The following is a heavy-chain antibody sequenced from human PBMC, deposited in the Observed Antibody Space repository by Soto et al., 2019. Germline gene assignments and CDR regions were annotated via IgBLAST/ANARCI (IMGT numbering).Heavy chain of an antibody. V-gene: IGHV3-23*01. D-gene: IGHD3-10*01. CDR1: GFTFNSYA. CDR3: ARGDRGGSGSPASYYYSGLDV. Sequence: DVQVLESGGDLVQPGGSLRLSCEASGFTFNSYAMSWVRQAPGKGLEWVSSVSAGGDMTYYSDSVKGRFTISRDNSNNALFLQRNSLRIEDTALYYCARGDRGGSGSPASYYYSGLDVWGQGTTVTVS. CDR2: VSAGGDMT. J-gene: IGHJ6*02.